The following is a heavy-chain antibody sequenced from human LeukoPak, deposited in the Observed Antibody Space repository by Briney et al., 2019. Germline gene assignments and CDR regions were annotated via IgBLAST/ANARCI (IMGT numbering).Heavy chain of an antibody. D-gene: IGHD6-19*01. V-gene: IGHV3-30*02. Sequence: PGGSLSLSCAASGFTFSRFGMHWVRQAPGKGLEWVAFIRYDGSYKYDADSVKGRFTISRDNSKNTLYLQMSSLRSDDTAVYYCRAVGGTGDAFDIWGQGTMVTVSS. J-gene: IGHJ3*02. CDR3: RAVGGTGDAFDI. CDR2: IRYDGSYK. CDR1: GFTFSRFG.